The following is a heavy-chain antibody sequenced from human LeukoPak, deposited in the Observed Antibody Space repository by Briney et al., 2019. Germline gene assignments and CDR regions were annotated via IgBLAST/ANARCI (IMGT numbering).Heavy chain of an antibody. V-gene: IGHV3-30*03. CDR1: GFSIGNHG. J-gene: IGHJ3*01. CDR2: ISHDGGAE. D-gene: IGHD3-22*01. CDR3: ARETHGYYYDSSGSDAFDV. Sequence: GTSLRLSCAVSGFSIGNHGMHWVRQAPDKGLEWVAMISHDGGAEYYGDSVKGRLTISRDNSENTLYLQMNGLRVEDTAVYYCARETHGYYYDSSGSDAFDVWGQGTMVTVSS.